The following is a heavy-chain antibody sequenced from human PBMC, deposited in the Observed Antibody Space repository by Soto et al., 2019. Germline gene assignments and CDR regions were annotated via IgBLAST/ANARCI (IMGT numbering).Heavy chain of an antibody. J-gene: IGHJ4*02. CDR2: ISSDGSST. D-gene: IGHD6-13*01. CDR1: GFTLSSNW. V-gene: IGHV3-74*01. Sequence: EVQLVESGGGLVQPGGSLRLSCAASGFTLSSNWMPWVRQAPGKGLDWVSRISSDGSSTSYADSVKGRFTISRDNAKNTRKLQMSSLRAEDTADYYCASPFSSSWYAADYWGQGTLVTVSS. CDR3: ASPFSSSWYAADY.